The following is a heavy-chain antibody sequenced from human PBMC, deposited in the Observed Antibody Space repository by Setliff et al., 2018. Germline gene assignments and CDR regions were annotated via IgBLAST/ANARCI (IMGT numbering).Heavy chain of an antibody. J-gene: IGHJ3*02. CDR3: ARDLYDYVWGTYRYHDALDI. V-gene: IGHV4-34*01. D-gene: IGHD3-16*02. CDR1: GGSFSGYY. CDR2: INHSGST. Sequence: SETLSLTCAVYGGSFSGYYWSWIRQPPGKGLEWIGEINHSGSTNYNPSLKSRVTISVDTSKNQFSLKLSSVTAADTAVYYCARDLYDYVWGTYRYHDALDIWGQGTMVTVSS.